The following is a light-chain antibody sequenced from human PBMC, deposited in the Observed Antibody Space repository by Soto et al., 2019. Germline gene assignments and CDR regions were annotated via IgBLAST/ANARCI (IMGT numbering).Light chain of an antibody. Sequence: DIQMTQSPSTLSASVGDRVTITCRASQSISSWLAWYQQKPGKAPKLLIYDASSLESGVPSRFSGSGSGTEFTLTISSLQPDYFATYYCQQYNSYARAFGQGTKVEIK. CDR3: QQYNSYARA. CDR1: QSISSW. CDR2: DAS. V-gene: IGKV1-5*01. J-gene: IGKJ1*01.